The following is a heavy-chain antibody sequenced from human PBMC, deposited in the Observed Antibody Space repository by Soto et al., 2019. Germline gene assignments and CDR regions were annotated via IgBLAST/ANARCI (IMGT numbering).Heavy chain of an antibody. Sequence: GGSLRLSSAASGFTFVNYAMHWVRQAPGKGLEWVSGISWNSGSVGYADSVTGRFTISRDNAKNSLYLQMNSLRPEDTDFYYWAKDFERELGGNEYSDYWGQGTLVPVSS. CDR3: AKDFERELGGNEYSDY. V-gene: IGHV3-9*01. D-gene: IGHD2-15*01. CDR1: GFTFVNYA. J-gene: IGHJ4*02. CDR2: ISWNSGSV.